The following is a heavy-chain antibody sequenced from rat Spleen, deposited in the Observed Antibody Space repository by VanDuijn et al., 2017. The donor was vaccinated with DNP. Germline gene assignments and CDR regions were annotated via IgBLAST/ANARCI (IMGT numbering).Heavy chain of an antibody. CDR1: GFIFSNYY. CDR2: VSVSARST. D-gene: IGHD1-4*01. CDR3: ASRPPPTRGPFDY. J-gene: IGHJ2*01. Sequence: EVQMVESDGGLVQPGRSLKLSCAASGFIFSNYYMAWVRQAPTKGLEWVASVSVSARSTSYQDSVKGRFTISRDNAKSTLYLQMDSLRSEDTATYYCASRPPPTRGPFDYWGQGVTVTVSS. V-gene: IGHV5-25*01.